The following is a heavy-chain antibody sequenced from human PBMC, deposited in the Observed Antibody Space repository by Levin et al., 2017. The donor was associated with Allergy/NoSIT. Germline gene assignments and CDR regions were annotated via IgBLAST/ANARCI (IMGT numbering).Heavy chain of an antibody. D-gene: IGHD3-10*01. CDR1: GGSFSGYY. J-gene: IGHJ6*02. CDR3: AGEAAPSFGMDV. CDR2: INHSGST. V-gene: IGHV4-34*01. Sequence: SETLSLTCAVYGGSFSGYYWSWIRQPPGKGLEWIGEINHSGSTNYNPSLKSRVTISVDTSKNQFSLKLSSVTAADTAVYYCAGEAAPSFGMDVWGQGTTVTVSS.